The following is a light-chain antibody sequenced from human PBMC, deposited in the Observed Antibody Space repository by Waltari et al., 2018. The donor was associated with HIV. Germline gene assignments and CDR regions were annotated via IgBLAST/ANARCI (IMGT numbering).Light chain of an antibody. CDR2: RVS. Sequence: IVLSQAPPFVPVTLGQPASIFCKSDRSLVHSNGNTYLSWLQQRPGQPPRLLISRVSARVSGVPDKFSGSGAGTDFILNISRVGSVDVAVYYCMQGSEFPWTFGQGTKLDIK. J-gene: IGKJ1*01. V-gene: IGKV2-24*01. CDR1: RSLVHSNGNTY. CDR3: MQGSEFPWT.